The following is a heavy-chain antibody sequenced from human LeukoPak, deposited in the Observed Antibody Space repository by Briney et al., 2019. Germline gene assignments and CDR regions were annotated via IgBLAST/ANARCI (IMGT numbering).Heavy chain of an antibody. D-gene: IGHD3-16*01. J-gene: IGHJ4*02. CDR2: IYYSGST. Sequence: SETLSLTCTVSGGSISSGGYYWSWIRQHPGKGLEWIGYIYYSGSTYYNPSLKSRVTISVDTSKNQFSLKLSSVTAADTAVYYCARGDAGGVLDYWGQGTLVTVSS. CDR3: ARGDAGGVLDY. CDR1: GGSISSGGYY. V-gene: IGHV4-31*03.